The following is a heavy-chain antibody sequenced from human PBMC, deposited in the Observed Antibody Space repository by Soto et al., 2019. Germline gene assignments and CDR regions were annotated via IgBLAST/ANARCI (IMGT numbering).Heavy chain of an antibody. Sequence: ASVKVSCKASGYSFTSYDINWVRQAPGQGLEWMGIINPSGGSTSYAQKFQGRVTMTRDTSTSTVYMELSSLRSEDTAVYYCARGLVPQNIVLVPASPNWFDPWGQGTLVTVSS. J-gene: IGHJ5*02. V-gene: IGHV1-46*01. CDR3: ARGLVPQNIVLVPASPNWFDP. CDR1: GYSFTSYD. D-gene: IGHD2-2*01. CDR2: INPSGGST.